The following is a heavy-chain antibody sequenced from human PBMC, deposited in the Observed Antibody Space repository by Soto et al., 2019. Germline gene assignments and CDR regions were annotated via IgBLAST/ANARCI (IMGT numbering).Heavy chain of an antibody. CDR2: IRSKANSYAT. CDR3: TRQEGAIDY. D-gene: IGHD1-26*01. Sequence: GGSLRLSCAASGFTFSCSAMHWVRQASGKGLEWVGRIRSKANSYATAYAASVKGRFTISRDDSKNTAYLQMNSLKTEDTAVYYCTRQEGAIDYWGQGTLVTVSS. V-gene: IGHV3-73*01. J-gene: IGHJ4*02. CDR1: GFTFSCSA.